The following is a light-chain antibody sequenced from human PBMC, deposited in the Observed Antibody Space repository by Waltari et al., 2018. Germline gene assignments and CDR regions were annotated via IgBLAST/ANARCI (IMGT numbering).Light chain of an antibody. Sequence: QAALTQPASVSGSPGQSITIPCTGTSSDVGGYNYVSWYLQHPGKVPKLTIYDVTKRPSGVSNRFSGSKSGNTASLSISRLQAEDEADYYCSSYTSSNTVIFGGGTKLTV. CDR1: SSDVGGYNY. CDR3: SSYTSSNTVI. V-gene: IGLV2-14*03. J-gene: IGLJ2*01. CDR2: DVT.